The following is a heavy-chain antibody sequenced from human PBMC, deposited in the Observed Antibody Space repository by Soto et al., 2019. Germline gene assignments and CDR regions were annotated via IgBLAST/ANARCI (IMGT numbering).Heavy chain of an antibody. D-gene: IGHD1-7*01. J-gene: IGHJ3*01. CDR2: VYYTRRT. CDR1: GGSISSGAYY. Sequence: QVQLQESGPGLVKPSQTLSLTCSVSGGSISSGAYYWSWIRQHPGEGLEWFGSVYYTRRTYYNPCLTRRISISRDTAKNQFSLNMTSVTAGDTAVYYCPRRRAFRNWDSGADAFDLWGQGTMVTVSS. CDR3: PRRRAFRNWDSGADAFDL. V-gene: IGHV4-31*03.